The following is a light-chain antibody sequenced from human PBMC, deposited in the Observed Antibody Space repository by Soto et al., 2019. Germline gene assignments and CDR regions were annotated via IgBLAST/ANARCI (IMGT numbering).Light chain of an antibody. Sequence: QSALTQPPSASGSPGQSVTISCTGTSSDVGGYNYVSWYQQHPGKAPKLMIYEVSKRPSGVPDPFSGSKSGNTASLTVSGLQAEDEADYYCSSYAGSNNLNVFGTGTKLTVL. CDR1: SSDVGGYNY. CDR2: EVS. CDR3: SSYAGSNNLNV. J-gene: IGLJ1*01. V-gene: IGLV2-8*01.